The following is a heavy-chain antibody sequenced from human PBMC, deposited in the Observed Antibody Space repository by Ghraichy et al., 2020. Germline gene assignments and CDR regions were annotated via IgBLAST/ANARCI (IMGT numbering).Heavy chain of an antibody. Sequence: GSLRLSCAASGFTLSDHYMDWVRQAPGKGLEWVGRTRNKANSYTTEYAASVKGRFTISRDDSKNSLYLEMNSLKTEDTAVYYCARGLRSFDYWGQGTLVTVSS. V-gene: IGHV3-72*01. CDR1: GFTLSDHY. D-gene: IGHD4-17*01. J-gene: IGHJ4*02. CDR2: TRNKANSYTT. CDR3: ARGLRSFDY.